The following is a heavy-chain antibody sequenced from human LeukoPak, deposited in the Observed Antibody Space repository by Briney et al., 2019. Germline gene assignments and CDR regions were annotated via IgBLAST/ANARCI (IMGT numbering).Heavy chain of an antibody. J-gene: IGHJ6*03. CDR3: AKDGGWSASAYYYMDV. Sequence: PGGSLRLSCAASGFTFSSYGMHWVRQAPGKGLEWAAFIRYDGSNKYYADSVKGRFTISRDNSKNTLYLQMNSLRAEDTAVYYCAKDGGWSASAYYYMDVWGKGTTVTISS. V-gene: IGHV3-30*02. CDR1: GFTFSSYG. CDR2: IRYDGSNK. D-gene: IGHD2-15*01.